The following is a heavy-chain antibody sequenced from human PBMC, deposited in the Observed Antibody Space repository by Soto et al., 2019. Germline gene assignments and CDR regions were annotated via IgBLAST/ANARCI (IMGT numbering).Heavy chain of an antibody. J-gene: IGHJ4*02. Sequence: ASVKVSCKASGYTFTSYYMHWVRQAPGQGLEWMGIINPSGGSTSYAQKFQGRVTMTRDTSTSTVYMELSSLRSEDTAVYYCARGVVGYYGSGSPPHFDYWGQGTLVTVSS. CDR3: ARGVVGYYGSGSPPHFDY. D-gene: IGHD3-10*01. CDR1: GYTFTSYY. V-gene: IGHV1-46*01. CDR2: INPSGGST.